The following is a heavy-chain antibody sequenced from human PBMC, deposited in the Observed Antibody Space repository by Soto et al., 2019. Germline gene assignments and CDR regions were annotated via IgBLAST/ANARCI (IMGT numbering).Heavy chain of an antibody. V-gene: IGHV4-59*01. CDR1: GGSMIWYY. Sequence: SETLSLTCSVSGGSMIWYYLTWIRQAPGKGLEWIGYVYYSGSANYNPSLKSRVTISVDTSKNQFSLNLRSVTAADTAVYFCARVYGSPAYYFDYWGRGTLVTVSS. D-gene: IGHD3-10*01. CDR3: ARVYGSPAYYFDY. J-gene: IGHJ4*02. CDR2: VYYSGSA.